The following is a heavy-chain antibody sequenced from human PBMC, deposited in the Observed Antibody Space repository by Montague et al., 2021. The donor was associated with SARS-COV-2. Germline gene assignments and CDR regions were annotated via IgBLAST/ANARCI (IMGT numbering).Heavy chain of an antibody. J-gene: IGHJ4*02. CDR1: GGFISSGNW. D-gene: IGHD6-13*01. Sequence: SETLSLTCAVSGGFISSGNWWSWVRQPPGKGLEWIGEIFHSGAASYNPSLKSRLTISMDKSKNEFSLKLNSVMAADTAMYYCARDFVAAVPDRFDSWGQGVLVTVSS. V-gene: IGHV4/OR15-8*02. CDR3: ARDFVAAVPDRFDS. CDR2: IFHSGAA.